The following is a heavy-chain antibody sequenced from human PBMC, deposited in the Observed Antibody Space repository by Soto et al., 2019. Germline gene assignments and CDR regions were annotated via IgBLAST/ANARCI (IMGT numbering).Heavy chain of an antibody. J-gene: IGHJ6*02. D-gene: IGHD6-13*01. Sequence: GGSLRLSCAASGFTFSSYAMSWVRRAPGKGLEWVSAISGSGGSTYYADSVKGRFTISRDNSKNTLYLQMNSLRAEDTAVYYCAKDRYSSSWRIDYYYYGMDVWGQGTTVTVSS. V-gene: IGHV3-23*01. CDR2: ISGSGGST. CDR3: AKDRYSSSWRIDYYYYGMDV. CDR1: GFTFSSYA.